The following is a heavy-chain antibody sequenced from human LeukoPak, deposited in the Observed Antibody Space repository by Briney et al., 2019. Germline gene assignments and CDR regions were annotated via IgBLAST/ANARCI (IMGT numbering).Heavy chain of an antibody. Sequence: SETLSLTCTVSGGSISSYYWSWIRQPPGKGLEWIGYIYYSGSTNYNPSLKSRVTISVDTSKNQFSLKLSSVTAADTAVYYCATSEEGWYGPFDYWGQGTLVTVSS. J-gene: IGHJ4*02. CDR1: GGSISSYY. CDR2: IYYSGST. CDR3: ATSEEGWYGPFDY. D-gene: IGHD6-19*01. V-gene: IGHV4-59*08.